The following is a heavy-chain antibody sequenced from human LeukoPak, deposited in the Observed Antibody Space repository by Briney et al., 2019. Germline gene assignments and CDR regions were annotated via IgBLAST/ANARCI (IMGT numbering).Heavy chain of an antibody. Sequence: GGSLRLSCAASGFTFSSYAMHWVRQAPGKGLEWVAVISYDGSNKYYADSVKGRFTISRDNSKNTLYLQMNSLRAEDTAVYYRARVRIREANFDYWGRGTLVTVSS. J-gene: IGHJ4*02. CDR2: ISYDGSNK. CDR3: ARVRIREANFDY. V-gene: IGHV3-30-3*01. CDR1: GFTFSSYA.